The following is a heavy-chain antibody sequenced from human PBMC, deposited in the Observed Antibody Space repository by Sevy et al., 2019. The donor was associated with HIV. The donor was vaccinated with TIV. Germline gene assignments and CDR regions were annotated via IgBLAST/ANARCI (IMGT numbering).Heavy chain of an antibody. CDR1: GFSFKNVW. D-gene: IGHD1-26*01. J-gene: IGHJ3*02. CDR3: ATVLGAGAAGAFEI. Sequence: GGSLRLSCAGSGFSFKNVWMTWVRQTPGKGLEWVGHAKRKSDGGSIDYGSPVNGRLTISRDDSKDMLYLQMSSLKTEDTGIYYCATVLGAGAAGAFEIWGHGTMVTVSS. V-gene: IGHV3-15*01. CDR2: AKRKSDGGSI.